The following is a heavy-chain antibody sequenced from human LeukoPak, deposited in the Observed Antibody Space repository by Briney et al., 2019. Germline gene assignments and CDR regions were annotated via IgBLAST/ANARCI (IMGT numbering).Heavy chain of an antibody. J-gene: IGHJ3*02. Sequence: SETLSLTCTVSGGSISSYYWSWIRQPAGKGLEWIGRICTSGSTNYNPSLKSRVTMSVDTSKNQFSLKLNSVTPEDTAVYYCARVHWLDSSGYYDAFDIWGQGTMVTVSS. CDR1: GGSISSYY. V-gene: IGHV4-4*07. CDR3: ARVHWLDSSGYYDAFDI. CDR2: ICTSGST. D-gene: IGHD3-22*01.